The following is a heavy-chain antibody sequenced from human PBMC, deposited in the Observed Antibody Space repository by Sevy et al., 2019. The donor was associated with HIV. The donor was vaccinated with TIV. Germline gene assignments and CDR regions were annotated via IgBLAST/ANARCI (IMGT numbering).Heavy chain of an antibody. CDR3: ARDCSSTRCLWGMDD. J-gene: IGHJ6*02. Sequence: GGSLRLSCAASGFTFSRYWMSWVRQAPGKGLEWVANIKVDGSEKYYVDSVKGRFTISRDNAKNSCYLQMNSLSAEDTAVYYCARDCSSTRCLWGMDDWGQGTTVTVSS. V-gene: IGHV3-7*03. D-gene: IGHD2-2*01. CDR1: GFTFSRYW. CDR2: IKVDGSEK.